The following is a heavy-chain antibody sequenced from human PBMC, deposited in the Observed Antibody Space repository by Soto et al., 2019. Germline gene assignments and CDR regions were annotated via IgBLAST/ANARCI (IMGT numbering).Heavy chain of an antibody. D-gene: IGHD4-17*01. J-gene: IGHJ6*02. V-gene: IGHV3-30*18. Sequence: GGSLRLSCAASGFTFSSYALHWVRQAPGKGLEWVAVISYDGRNEFYADSVKGRFTISRDSSKNTLYLQMNSLRGEDTAVYYCSKDSDYGGMGHSYYYYGMDVWGQGTTVTVSS. CDR3: SKDSDYGGMGHSYYYYGMDV. CDR2: ISYDGRNE. CDR1: GFTFSSYA.